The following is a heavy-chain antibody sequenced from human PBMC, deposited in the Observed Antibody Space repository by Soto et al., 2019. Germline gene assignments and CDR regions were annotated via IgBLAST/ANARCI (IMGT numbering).Heavy chain of an antibody. CDR1: GGYVSSYH. J-gene: IGHJ4*02. D-gene: IGHD4-4*01. V-gene: IGHV4-59*08. Sequence: SETMSLTCTVVGGYVSSYHLSWIRQTPGKGLEWIGYIYYSGSTKYKPSLMSRVTISVDASKNQFSLKVSSATAADTAVYYCARHSNRNYGLYYFDYWGLGALVTVSS. CDR2: IYYSGST. CDR3: ARHSNRNYGLYYFDY.